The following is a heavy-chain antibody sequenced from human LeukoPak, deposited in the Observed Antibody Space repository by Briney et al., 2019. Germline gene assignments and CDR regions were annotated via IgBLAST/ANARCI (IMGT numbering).Heavy chain of an antibody. D-gene: IGHD6-13*01. J-gene: IGHJ3*01. V-gene: IGHV3-7*03. CDR3: ARSSNSSPSSV. CDR2: INSDGSEG. Sequence: GGSLRLSCAVSGFTFSGFWMSWSRQAPGKGLEWVASINSDGSEGDYADVVKGRFTISRDNAKNSLYLQINSLRAEDTAVYYCARSSNSSPSSVLGQGTMVTVSS. CDR1: GFTFSGFW.